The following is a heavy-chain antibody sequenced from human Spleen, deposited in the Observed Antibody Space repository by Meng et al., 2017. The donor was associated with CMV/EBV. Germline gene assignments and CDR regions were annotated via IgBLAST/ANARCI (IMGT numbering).Heavy chain of an antibody. CDR2: ISSSSSYI. Sequence: GGSLRLSCAASGFTFSSYSMNWVRQAPGKWLEWVSSISSSSSYIYYADSVKGRFTISRDNAKNSLYLQMNSLRAEDTAVYFCARAKGHPNYYLYYGMDVWGQGTTVTVSS. CDR1: GFTFSSYS. CDR3: ARAKGHPNYYLYYGMDV. J-gene: IGHJ6*02. V-gene: IGHV3-21*01.